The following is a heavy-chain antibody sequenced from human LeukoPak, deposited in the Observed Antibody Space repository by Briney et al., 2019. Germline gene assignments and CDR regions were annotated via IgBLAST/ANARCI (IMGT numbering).Heavy chain of an antibody. D-gene: IGHD3-3*02. CDR2: ISYDGSNK. CDR1: GFTFSSYG. CDR3: ASLHFWSGYLRGDNWFDP. V-gene: IGHV3-30*03. Sequence: PGRSLRLSCAASGFTFSSYGMHWVRQAPGKGLEWVAVISYDGSNKYYADSVKGRFTISRDNSKNTLYLQMNSLRAEDTAVYYRASLHFWSGYLRGDNWFDPWGQGTLVTVSS. J-gene: IGHJ5*02.